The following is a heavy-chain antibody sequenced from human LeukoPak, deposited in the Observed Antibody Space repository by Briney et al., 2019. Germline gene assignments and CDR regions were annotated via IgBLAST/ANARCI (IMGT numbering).Heavy chain of an antibody. CDR3: ARRGSSSGYQPFDY. V-gene: IGHV3-72*01. CDR1: GFTFSDHY. CDR2: SRDKANSYIT. Sequence: GGSLRLSCAASGFTFSDHYVDWVRQAPGKGLEWVARSRDKANSYITEYAASVKGRFTISRDDSKNSLYLQMNSLKTEDTAVYYCARRGSSSGYQPFDYWGQGTLVTVSS. J-gene: IGHJ4*02. D-gene: IGHD3-22*01.